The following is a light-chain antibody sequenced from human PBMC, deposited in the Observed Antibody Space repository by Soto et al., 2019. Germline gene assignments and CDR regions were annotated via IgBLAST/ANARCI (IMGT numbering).Light chain of an antibody. CDR3: SSYTSSSRWV. V-gene: IGLV2-14*01. CDR1: SSDVGGYNY. CDR2: EVS. J-gene: IGLJ1*01. Sequence: QSALTQPASVSGSPGQSITISCTGTSSDVGGYNYVSWYQQHPGKAPKLMIYEVSNRPSGVSNRFSGSKSGNTASLTISGLQAEDEADYYCSSYTSSSRWVFGTGTKVPS.